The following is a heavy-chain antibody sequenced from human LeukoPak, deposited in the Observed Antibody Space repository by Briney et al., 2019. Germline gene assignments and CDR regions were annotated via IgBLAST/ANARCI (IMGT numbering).Heavy chain of an antibody. J-gene: IGHJ5*02. CDR2: MNPNSGNT. CDR1: GYTFTSYD. CDR3: ARGKAARTSPVFDP. V-gene: IGHV1-8*03. D-gene: IGHD6-6*01. Sequence: GASVKVSCKASGYTFTSYDINWVRQATGQGLEWLGWMNPNSGNTGYAQKFQGRVTITRNTSISTAYMELSSLRSEDTAVYYCARGKAARTSPVFDPWGQGTLVTVSS.